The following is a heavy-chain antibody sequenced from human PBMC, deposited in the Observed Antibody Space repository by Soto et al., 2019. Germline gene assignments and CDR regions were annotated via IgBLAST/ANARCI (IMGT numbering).Heavy chain of an antibody. Sequence: QVQLVESGGGVVQPGRSLRLYYAASRFIFSNYGMHWVRQAPGKGLEWVAVIWYDGSNKYYAGSVKGRFTISRDNPKNTLYLQMNSLRAEDTAAYYCARGRRGSGSYFDYWGQGTLVTVSS. J-gene: IGHJ4*02. V-gene: IGHV3-33*01. CDR2: IWYDGSNK. CDR3: ARGRRGSGSYFDY. D-gene: IGHD3-10*01. CDR1: RFIFSNYG.